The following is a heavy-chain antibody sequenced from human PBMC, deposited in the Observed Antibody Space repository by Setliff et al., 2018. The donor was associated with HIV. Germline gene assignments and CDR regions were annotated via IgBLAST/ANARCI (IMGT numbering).Heavy chain of an antibody. Sequence: GASVKVSCKASGYSFSNYAIHWVRQAPGQGLEWMGWINGGNAITKFSQKFQGRVTFTRDTSASTAYMELSSPRSEGTAVYYCARAGYLLHYFDSWGQGTLVTVSS. CDR1: GYSFSNYA. D-gene: IGHD1-26*01. CDR3: ARAGYLLHYFDS. J-gene: IGHJ4*02. CDR2: INGGNAIT. V-gene: IGHV1-3*01.